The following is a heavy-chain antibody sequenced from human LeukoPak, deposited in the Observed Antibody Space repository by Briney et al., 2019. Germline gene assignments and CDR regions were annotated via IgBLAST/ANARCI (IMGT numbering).Heavy chain of an antibody. CDR1: GGTFSSYA. Sequence: GASVKVSCKASGGTFSSYAISWVRQAPGQGLEWMGGIIPIFGTANYAQKFQGRVTITADESTSTAYMELSSLRSEDTAVYYCASLRENWFDPWGQGTLVVVSS. J-gene: IGHJ5*02. D-gene: IGHD3-10*01. CDR2: IIPIFGTA. CDR3: ASLRENWFDP. V-gene: IGHV1-69*13.